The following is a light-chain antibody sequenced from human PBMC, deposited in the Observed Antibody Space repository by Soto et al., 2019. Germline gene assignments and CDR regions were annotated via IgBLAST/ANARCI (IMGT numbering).Light chain of an antibody. CDR2: GAS. J-gene: IGKJ4*01. CDR1: QSVSSSY. Sequence: IVLTQSPGTLSLSPGERATLSCRASQSVSSSYLAWCQQKPGQAPRVIMYGASRRATGIPDRFSGSGSGTDSTLTISRLEPEDFAVYYCQYYYESSPFGRGTKVDIK. CDR3: QYYYESSP. V-gene: IGKV3-20*01.